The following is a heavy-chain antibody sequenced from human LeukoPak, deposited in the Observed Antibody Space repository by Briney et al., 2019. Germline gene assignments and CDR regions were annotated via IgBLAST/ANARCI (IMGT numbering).Heavy chain of an antibody. V-gene: IGHV3-23*01. J-gene: IGHJ5*02. CDR1: GFTFSNYA. CDR3: AKGWRHDYVWGSYVYNWLDP. Sequence: GVSLRLSCAASGFTFSNYAMSWVRQAPGKGLEGVSVISGNGGSTYYANSGKGRFTSSRDNSKNQMFLQMTSLRDDDTAVYYCAKGWRHDYVWGSYVYNWLDPWGQGTLVTVSS. CDR2: ISGNGGST. D-gene: IGHD3-16*01.